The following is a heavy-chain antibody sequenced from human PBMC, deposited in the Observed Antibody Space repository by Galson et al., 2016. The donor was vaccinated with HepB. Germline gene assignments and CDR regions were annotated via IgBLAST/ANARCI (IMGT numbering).Heavy chain of an antibody. J-gene: IGHJ6*02. CDR2: ISGSGGST. Sequence: SLRLSCAASGFTFNNSAMSWVRPAPGKGLEWVSSISGSGGSTYYEDSVKGRFTISRDNSNNTLYVQMSSLRGEDTAIYYCAKVTTVSTSLSNYAMDVWGQGTTVTVSS. CDR3: AKVTTVSTSLSNYAMDV. D-gene: IGHD4-17*01. CDR1: GFTFNNSA. V-gene: IGHV3-23*01.